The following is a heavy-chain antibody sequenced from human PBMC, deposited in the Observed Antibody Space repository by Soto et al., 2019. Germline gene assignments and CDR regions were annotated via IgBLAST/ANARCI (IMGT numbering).Heavy chain of an antibody. V-gene: IGHV3-23*01. J-gene: IGHJ4*02. CDR2: ISSSGGST. Sequence: EVQLLESGGGLVQPGGSLRLSCAASGFTFSNYGMSWVRQVPGKGLEWVSTISSSGGSTYSADSVKGRFTISRDNSKNTLYLLMNSLRADDTAVYYCANLPTPHTALANIQFDSWGQGTRVTVSS. D-gene: IGHD5-18*01. CDR1: GFTFSNYG. CDR3: ANLPTPHTALANIQFDS.